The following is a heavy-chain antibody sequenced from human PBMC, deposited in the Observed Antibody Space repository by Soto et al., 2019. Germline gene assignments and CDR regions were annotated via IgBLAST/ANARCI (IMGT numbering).Heavy chain of an antibody. V-gene: IGHV3-30*03. D-gene: IGHD3-10*01. J-gene: IGHJ4*02. CDR3: VGGQYYFDY. Sequence: QVQLVESGGGVVQPGRSLRLSCAASGFPFTSYGMHWFGEGPDKGLEWVAIISYDGSDKYYADSVKGRFTISRDNSKNTLYLQMNSLRPEDTALYYCVGGQYYFDYRGQGTLAIVSS. CDR2: ISYDGSDK. CDR1: GFPFTSYG.